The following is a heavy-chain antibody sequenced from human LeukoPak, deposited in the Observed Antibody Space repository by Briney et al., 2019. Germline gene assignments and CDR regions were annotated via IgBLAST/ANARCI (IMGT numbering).Heavy chain of an antibody. CDR1: GYTFATYY. CDR2: INPSGGST. V-gene: IGHV1-46*01. D-gene: IGHD3-22*01. J-gene: IGHJ4*02. Sequence: ASVKVSYKPSGYTFATYYILWVRQAAGQGLEAMGIINPSGGSTSYAQKFQGRVTMTRDTSTSTVYMELSSLRSEDTAVYYCARGDYYYDSSGLSYWGQGTLVTVSS. CDR3: ARGDYYYDSSGLSY.